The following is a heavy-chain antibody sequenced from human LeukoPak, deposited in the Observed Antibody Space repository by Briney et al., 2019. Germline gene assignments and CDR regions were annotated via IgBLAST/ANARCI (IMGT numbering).Heavy chain of an antibody. J-gene: IGHJ4*02. CDR2: ISSSSSYI. Sequence: GGSLRLSCAASGFTFSSYSMNWVRQAPGKGLEWVSSISSSSSYIYYADSVKGRFTISRDNAKNSLYLQMNSLRAEDTALYHCARGYSGYEKLDYWGQGTLVTVSS. CDR1: GFTFSSYS. CDR3: ARGYSGYEKLDY. D-gene: IGHD5-12*01. V-gene: IGHV3-21*04.